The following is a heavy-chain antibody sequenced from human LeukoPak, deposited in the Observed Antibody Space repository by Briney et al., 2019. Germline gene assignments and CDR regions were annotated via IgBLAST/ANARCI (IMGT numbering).Heavy chain of an antibody. Sequence: GGSLRLSCAASGFTFGDYGTSWVRQAPGKGLEWVSSINWNGGNTAYADSVKGRFTISRDTAKDSLYLQLNSLRAEDTALYYCARDRGWLQYIDYWDQGTLVTVSS. CDR2: INWNGGNT. V-gene: IGHV3-20*04. D-gene: IGHD5-24*01. CDR1: GFTFGDYG. CDR3: ARDRGWLQYIDY. J-gene: IGHJ4*02.